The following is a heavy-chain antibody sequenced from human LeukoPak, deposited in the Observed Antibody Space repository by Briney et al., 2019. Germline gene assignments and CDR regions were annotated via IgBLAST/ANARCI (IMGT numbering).Heavy chain of an antibody. V-gene: IGHV1-8*03. D-gene: IGHD5-12*01. CDR2: MNPYTGDR. Sequence: ASVKVSCKTSGYSFTTYHINWVRQASGQGLEWLGWMNPYTGDRGYAQRFQGRLSITSDTSISTAYMELGSLKSDDTAGYFFSRTPSFTASGYGGWGEGTLVTVSS. CDR3: SRTPSFTASGYGG. CDR1: GYSFTTYH. J-gene: IGHJ4*02.